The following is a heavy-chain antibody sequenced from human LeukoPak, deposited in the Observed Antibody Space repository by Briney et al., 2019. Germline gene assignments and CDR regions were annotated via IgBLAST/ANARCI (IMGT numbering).Heavy chain of an antibody. V-gene: IGHV1-69*05. CDR1: GGTFSSYA. CDR2: IIPIFGTA. J-gene: IGHJ6*03. CDR3: ARDRLSSPSGTPYYMDV. Sequence: GASVKVSCKASGGTFSSYAISWVRQAPGQGLEWMGRIIPIFGTANYAQKFQGRVTITTDESTSTAYMELSSLRSKDTAVYYCARDRLSSPSGTPYYMDVWGKGTTVTVSS. D-gene: IGHD2/OR15-2a*01.